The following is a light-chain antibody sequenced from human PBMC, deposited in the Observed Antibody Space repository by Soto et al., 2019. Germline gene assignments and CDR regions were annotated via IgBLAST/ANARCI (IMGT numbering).Light chain of an antibody. Sequence: EIVMTQSPATLSVSPGESATLSCRASQRISTNLAWYQQRPGQAPRLLIYDASYRATGIPARFSGSGSGTDFTLTISRLEPEDFAVYYCQQYGSPPITFGQGTRLEIK. CDR1: QRISTN. CDR2: DAS. J-gene: IGKJ5*01. V-gene: IGKV3-20*01. CDR3: QQYGSPPIT.